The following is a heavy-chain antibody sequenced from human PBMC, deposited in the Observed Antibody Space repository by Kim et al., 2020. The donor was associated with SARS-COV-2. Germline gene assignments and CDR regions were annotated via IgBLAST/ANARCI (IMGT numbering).Heavy chain of an antibody. V-gene: IGHV3-23*01. D-gene: IGHD6-6*01. J-gene: IGHJ4*02. CDR3: AKGGLREIAARFCFDY. Sequence: SVKGRFTISRDNAKNTLYLQMNSLRAEDTAVYYCAKGGLREIAARFCFDYWGQGTLVTVSS.